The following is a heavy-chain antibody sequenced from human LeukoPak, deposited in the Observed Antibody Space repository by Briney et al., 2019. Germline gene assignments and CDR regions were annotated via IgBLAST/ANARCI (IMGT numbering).Heavy chain of an antibody. J-gene: IGHJ4*02. V-gene: IGHV4-4*02. D-gene: IGHD3-22*01. CDR1: GFTFSSYST. CDR3: ATLGFYYVFTFDC. CDR2: IYHSGSA. Sequence: GSLRLSCAASGFTFSSYSTNWVRQPPGKGLEWIGEIYHSGSANYNPSLKSRVTISVDKSKNQLSLILRSVTAADTAVYYCATLGFYYVFTFDCWGQGTLVTVSS.